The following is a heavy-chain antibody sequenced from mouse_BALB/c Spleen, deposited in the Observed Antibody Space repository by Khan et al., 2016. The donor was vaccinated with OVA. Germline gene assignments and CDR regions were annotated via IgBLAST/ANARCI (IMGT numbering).Heavy chain of an antibody. CDR1: GFTFSSYG. V-gene: IGHV5-6*02. CDR3: ARHRFTSAAAWFAY. CDR2: ISNGGSYT. D-gene: IGHD1-2*01. Sequence: DVKLVESGGDLVKPGGSLKLSCEASGFTFSSYGMSWVRQTPDKRLEWVATISNGGSYTYYPDSVKGRLTISRDNAKNTLCLQMSSLKSEDTAMYYCARHRFTSAAAWFAYWGQGTLVTVSA. J-gene: IGHJ3*01.